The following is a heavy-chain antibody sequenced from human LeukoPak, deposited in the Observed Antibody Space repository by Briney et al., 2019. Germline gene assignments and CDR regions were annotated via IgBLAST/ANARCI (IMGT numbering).Heavy chain of an antibody. Sequence: SQTLSLTCAVSGGSISSGDYYWSWIRQPPGKGLGWIGYIYYSGSTSYNPSLKSRVTISVDTSKNQFSLKLSSVTAADTAVYYCASGHPSGWYFDLWGRGTLVTVSS. CDR1: GGSISSGDYY. D-gene: IGHD6-25*01. J-gene: IGHJ2*01. V-gene: IGHV4-30-4*08. CDR2: IYYSGST. CDR3: ASGHPSGWYFDL.